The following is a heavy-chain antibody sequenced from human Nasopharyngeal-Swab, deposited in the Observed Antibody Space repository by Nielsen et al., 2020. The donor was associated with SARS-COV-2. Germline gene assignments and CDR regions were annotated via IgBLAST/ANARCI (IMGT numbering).Heavy chain of an antibody. Sequence: GGSLRLSCAASGVTLSDYYMSWIRQAPGKGLEWISYISSTRGSPSYAGSVQGRFTISRDNANNSLYLQMNSLRAEDTAVYYCARGVYYGSGSFDYYYYYMDVWGKGTTVTVSS. J-gene: IGHJ6*03. CDR3: ARGVYYGSGSFDYYYYYMDV. CDR2: ISSTRGSP. V-gene: IGHV3-11*05. D-gene: IGHD3-10*01. CDR1: GVTLSDYY.